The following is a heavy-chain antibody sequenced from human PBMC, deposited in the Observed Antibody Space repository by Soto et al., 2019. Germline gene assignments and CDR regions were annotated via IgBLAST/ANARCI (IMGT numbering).Heavy chain of an antibody. D-gene: IGHD1-26*01. CDR1: GFTFSSYA. Sequence: GGSLRLSCAASGFTFSSYAMSWVRQAPGKGLEWVSAISGSDGSTYYADSVKGRFSISRDNAKNTLYLQMDSLRAEDTAVYFCAKDSGGSYYNAFDIWGQGTMVTVSS. CDR3: AKDSGGSYYNAFDI. J-gene: IGHJ3*02. V-gene: IGHV3-23*01. CDR2: ISGSDGST.